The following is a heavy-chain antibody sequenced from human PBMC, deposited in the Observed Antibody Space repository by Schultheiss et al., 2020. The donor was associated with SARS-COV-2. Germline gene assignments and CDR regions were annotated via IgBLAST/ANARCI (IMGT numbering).Heavy chain of an antibody. J-gene: IGHJ4*02. CDR2: IKQDGSEK. CDR3: ARGVLDY. Sequence: GGSLRLSCAASGFTFSRYWMSWVRQAPGKGLEWVANIKQDGSEKYYVDSVKDRFTISRDNAKNSLDLQMNSLRVEDTALYYCARGVLDYWGQGTLVTVSS. CDR1: GFTFSRYW. V-gene: IGHV3-7*03. D-gene: IGHD3-10*01.